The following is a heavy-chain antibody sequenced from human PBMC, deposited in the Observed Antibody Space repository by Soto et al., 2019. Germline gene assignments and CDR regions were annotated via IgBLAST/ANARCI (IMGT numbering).Heavy chain of an antibody. J-gene: IGHJ4*02. CDR2: INWNGGST. D-gene: IGHD4-17*01. V-gene: IGHV3-20*01. CDR1: GFTFDDYG. Sequence: EVQLVESGGGVVRPGGSLRLSCAASGFTFDDYGMSWVRQAPGKGLEWVSGINWNGGSTGYADSVKGRFTISRDNAKNSLYLLMNSLRAEYTALYLCARANDYGDYRAFDCWGQGTLVTVSS. CDR3: ARANDYGDYRAFDC.